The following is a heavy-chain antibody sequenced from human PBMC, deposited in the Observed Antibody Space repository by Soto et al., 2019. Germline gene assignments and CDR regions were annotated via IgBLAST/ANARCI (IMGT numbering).Heavy chain of an antibody. V-gene: IGHV3-33*01. CDR1: GFTFSSYG. Sequence: PGGSLRLSCAASGFTFSSYGVHWVRQAPGKGLEWVAVIWYDGSNKYYADSVKGRFTISRDNSKNTLYLQMNSLRAEDTAVYYCARDQPWLVRFYFDFWGQGTLVTVSS. J-gene: IGHJ4*02. D-gene: IGHD6-19*01. CDR2: IWYDGSNK. CDR3: ARDQPWLVRFYFDF.